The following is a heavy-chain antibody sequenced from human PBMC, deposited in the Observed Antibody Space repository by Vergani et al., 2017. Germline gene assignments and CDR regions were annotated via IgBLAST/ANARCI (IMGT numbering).Heavy chain of an antibody. J-gene: IGHJ4*02. CDR3: ARDGTDIFVSSSDYSHLLYY. CDR2: IKQDGSEK. Sequence: EVQLVESGGGLVQPGGSLRLSCAASGFTFSSYWMSWVRQAPGKGLEWVANIKQDGSEKYYVDSVKGRFTISRDNAKNSLYLQMNSLRAEDTAVYYCARDGTDIFVSSSDYSHLLYYWGQGILVTVSS. CDR1: GFTFSSYW. D-gene: IGHD3-22*01. V-gene: IGHV3-7*01.